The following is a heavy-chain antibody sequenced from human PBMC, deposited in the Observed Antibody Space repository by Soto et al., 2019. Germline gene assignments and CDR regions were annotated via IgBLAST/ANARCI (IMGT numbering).Heavy chain of an antibody. D-gene: IGHD3-9*01. CDR3: ARDRSLRYFDWPAGMDV. J-gene: IGHJ6*02. CDR1: GGSISSYY. Sequence: NPSETLSLTCTVSGGSISSYYWSWIRQPPGKGLEWIGYIYYSGSTNYNPSLKSRVTISVDTSKNQFSLKLSSVTAADTAVYYCARDRSLRYFDWPAGMDVWGQGTTVTVSS. CDR2: IYYSGST. V-gene: IGHV4-59*01.